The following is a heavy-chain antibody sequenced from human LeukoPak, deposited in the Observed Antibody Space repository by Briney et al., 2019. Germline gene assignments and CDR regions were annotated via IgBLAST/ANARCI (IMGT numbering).Heavy chain of an antibody. D-gene: IGHD6-19*01. CDR3: ARRLVAVAATID. V-gene: IGHV5-51*01. CDR1: GYRFTDYW. Sequence: GESLKISCKGSGYRFTDYWIGWVRQMPGEGLEWMGIIYPGDSDTRYSPSFQGQVTISADKSISTAYLQWSSLKASDTAMYYCARRLVAVAATIDWGQGTLVTVSS. CDR2: IYPGDSDT. J-gene: IGHJ4*02.